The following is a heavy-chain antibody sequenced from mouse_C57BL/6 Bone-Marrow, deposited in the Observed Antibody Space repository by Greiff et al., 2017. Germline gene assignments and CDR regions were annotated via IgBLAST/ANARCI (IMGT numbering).Heavy chain of an antibody. V-gene: IGHV1-81*01. D-gene: IGHD2-4*01. Sequence: QVQLQQSGAELARPGASVKLSCKASGYTFTSSGISWVKQRTGQGLEWIGEIYPRSGNTYYNEKFKGKATLTADKSSSTAYMELRSLTSEDSAVYFCARRGTIYYDYDWGQGTLVTVSA. CDR1: GYTFTSSG. CDR2: IYPRSGNT. CDR3: ARRGTIYYDYD. J-gene: IGHJ3*01.